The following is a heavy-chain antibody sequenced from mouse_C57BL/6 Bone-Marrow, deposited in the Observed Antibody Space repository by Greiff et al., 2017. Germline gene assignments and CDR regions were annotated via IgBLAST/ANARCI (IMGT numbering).Heavy chain of an antibody. CDR3: TSREWLRFDY. Sequence: QVQLQQSGAELVRPGASVTLSCKASGYTFTDYEMHWVKQTPVHGLEWIGAIDPAAGGTAYNQKFKGKAILTADKSSSTAYMELRSLTSEASAVYYCTSREWLRFDYWGQGTTLTVSA. CDR1: GYTFTDYE. V-gene: IGHV1-15*01. J-gene: IGHJ2*01. D-gene: IGHD2-2*01. CDR2: IDPAAGGT.